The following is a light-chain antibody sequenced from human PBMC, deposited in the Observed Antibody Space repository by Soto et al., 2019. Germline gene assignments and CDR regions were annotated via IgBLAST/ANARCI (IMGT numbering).Light chain of an antibody. Sequence: TVMTQSPATLSVSPGERATLSCRASQSVSSNLAWYQQKPGQAPRLLIYGASTRATGIPARFSGSGSGTEFTLTISSLQSEDFAVYYCQQYNNWPPRTFGQGTKV. CDR1: QSVSSN. V-gene: IGKV3-15*01. CDR2: GAS. CDR3: QQYNNWPPRT. J-gene: IGKJ1*01.